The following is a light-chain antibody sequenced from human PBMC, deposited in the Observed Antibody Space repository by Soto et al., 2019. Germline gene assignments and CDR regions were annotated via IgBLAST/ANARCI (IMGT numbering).Light chain of an antibody. V-gene: IGLV4-69*01. CDR1: SGHSSYA. CDR3: QTWGTGIVV. CDR2: LNDDGSH. J-gene: IGLJ2*01. Sequence: QPVLTQSPSASASLGASVKLTCTLSSGHSSYAIIWHQHQTEKGPRYLMRLNDDGSHSKGDGIPDRFSGSSSGAERYLTISSLQSEDEADYYCQTWGTGIVVFGGGTKVTVL.